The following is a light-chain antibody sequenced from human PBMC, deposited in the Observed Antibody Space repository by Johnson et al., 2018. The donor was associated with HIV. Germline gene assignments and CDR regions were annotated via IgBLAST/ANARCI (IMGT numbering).Light chain of an antibody. CDR1: SSNIGNNY. V-gene: IGLV1-51*01. CDR3: ETWDSSLGGV. CDR2: DNN. J-gene: IGLJ1*01. Sequence: QSVLTQPPSVSAAPGQKVTISCSGSSSNIGNNYVSWYQQLPGTAPKLIIYDNNKRPSGIPDRFSGSKSGTSATLGITGLQTGDEADYYCETWDSSLGGVFGTGTKVTVL.